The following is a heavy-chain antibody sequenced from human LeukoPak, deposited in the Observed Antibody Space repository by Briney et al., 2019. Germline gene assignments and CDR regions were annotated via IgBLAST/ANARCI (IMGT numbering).Heavy chain of an antibody. CDR1: GGSFSGYY. D-gene: IGHD1-7*01. CDR2: INHSGST. V-gene: IGHV4-34*01. Sequence: SETLSLTCAVYGGSFSGYYWSWIRQPPGKGLEWIGEINHSGSTNYNPSLKSRVTISVDTSKNQFSLKLSSVTAADTAVYYCARDWITGTGDAFDIWGQGTMVTVSS. J-gene: IGHJ3*02. CDR3: ARDWITGTGDAFDI.